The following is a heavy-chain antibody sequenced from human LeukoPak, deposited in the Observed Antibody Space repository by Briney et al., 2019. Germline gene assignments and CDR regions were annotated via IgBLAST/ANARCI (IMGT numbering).Heavy chain of an antibody. Sequence: PGGSLRLPCAASGFPFSSYSMNWVRQAPGKGLEWVSYISSSTSTIYYADSVKGRFTISRDNAKNSLYLQMNSLRAEDTAVYYCATTGVLTGFYTWDFDYWGQGTLVTVSS. CDR2: ISSSTSTI. CDR1: GFPFSSYS. J-gene: IGHJ4*02. CDR3: ATTGVLTGFYTWDFDY. D-gene: IGHD3-9*01. V-gene: IGHV3-48*01.